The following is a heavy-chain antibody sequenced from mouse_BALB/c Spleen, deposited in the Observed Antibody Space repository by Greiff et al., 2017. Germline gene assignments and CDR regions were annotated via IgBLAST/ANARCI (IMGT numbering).Heavy chain of an antibody. CDR2: INPSTGYT. J-gene: IGHJ3*01. Sequence: QVQLQQSGAELAKPGASVKMSCKASGYTFTSYWMHWVKQRPGQGLEWIGYINPSTGYTEYNQKFKDKATLTADKSSSTAYMQLSSLTSEDSAVYYCARIYYDYLAWFAYWGQGTLVTVSA. V-gene: IGHV1-7*01. CDR3: ARIYYDYLAWFAY. CDR1: GYTFTSYW. D-gene: IGHD2-4*01.